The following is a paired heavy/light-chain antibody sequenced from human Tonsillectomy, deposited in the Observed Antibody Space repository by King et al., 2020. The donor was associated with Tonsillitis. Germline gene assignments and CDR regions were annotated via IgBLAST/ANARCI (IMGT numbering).Light chain of an antibody. J-gene: IGLJ3*02. V-gene: IGLV3-19*01. CDR2: GRN. CDR1: SLRNSY. CDR3: HCQDNNVPHWV. Sequence: SSELTQDPAVSVTLGQPVRITCQGDSLRNSYASWYQQKPGQAPLLVIFGRNNRPSGIPDRFSGSSSGNTASLIITGAQAEDEADYYCHCQDNNVPHWVFGGGTQLTVL.
Heavy chain of an antibody. D-gene: IGHD3-10*01. J-gene: IGHJ4*02. Sequence: QVQLQESGPGLVKPSETLSLTCTVSGGSINTYHWAWIRQPPGKGLEQIGYVYDTGNGHYNPSLKSRVTISLDTAKNQFSLRLNSVTAADTAIYYCGRLRLTRGIDSWGQGALVTVSS. V-gene: IGHV4-59*01. CDR2: VYDTGNG. CDR3: GRLRLTRGIDS. CDR1: GGSINTYH.